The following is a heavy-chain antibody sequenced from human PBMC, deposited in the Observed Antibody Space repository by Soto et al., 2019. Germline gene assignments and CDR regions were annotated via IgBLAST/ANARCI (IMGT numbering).Heavy chain of an antibody. CDR2: IYYSGST. Sequence: QVQLQESGPGLVKPSETLSPTCTVSGGSISSYYWSWIRQPPGKGLEWIGYIYYSGSTNYNPSLKSRVTISVDTSKNQFSLKLSSVTAADTAVYYCARLGGWSVDYWGQGTLVTVSS. CDR3: ARLGGWSVDY. D-gene: IGHD3-16*01. CDR1: GGSISSYY. V-gene: IGHV4-59*08. J-gene: IGHJ4*02.